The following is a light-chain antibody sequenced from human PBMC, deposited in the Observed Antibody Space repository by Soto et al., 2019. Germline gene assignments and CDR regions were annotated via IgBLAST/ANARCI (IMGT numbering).Light chain of an antibody. CDR1: QDIIYY. V-gene: IGKV1-27*01. CDR3: QKYTSAPNT. CDR2: SAS. J-gene: IGKJ2*01. Sequence: DIRMTQSPSSLSAFVGDTVTITCRASQDIIYYLAWYQQKPGKVPKLLIHSASTLQTGVQSRFSGSGSGTVFTLSINNLQPEDVATYYCQKYTSAPNTFGQGSRLEIK.